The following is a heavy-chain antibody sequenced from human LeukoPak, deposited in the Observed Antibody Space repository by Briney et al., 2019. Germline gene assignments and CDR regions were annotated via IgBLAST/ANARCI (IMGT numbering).Heavy chain of an antibody. D-gene: IGHD2-2*02. V-gene: IGHV1-18*01. Sequence: ASVKVSCKASGYTFTSDGISWARQAPGQGLEWMGWISVSTGNTNYAQKLRGRVTMTTDTSTSTAYMELRSLRSDDTAVYYCARDPDSYTTSVFDYWGQGTLVTVSS. CDR3: ARDPDSYTTSVFDY. CDR1: GYTFTSDG. CDR2: ISVSTGNT. J-gene: IGHJ4*02.